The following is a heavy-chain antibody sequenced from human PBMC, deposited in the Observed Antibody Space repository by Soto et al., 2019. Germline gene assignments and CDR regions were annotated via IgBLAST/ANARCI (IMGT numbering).Heavy chain of an antibody. CDR1: GYTFTSYG. CDR2: ISAYNGNT. D-gene: IGHD1-26*01. V-gene: IGHV1-18*01. J-gene: IGHJ4*02. Sequence: QVQLVQSGAELKKPGASVKVSCKASGYTFTSYGISWVRQAPGQGLERMVWISAYNGNTNKAQKHQDRVTMTRDTSTSTAYMGMRSLRSDEAAAYYCAGRVSGLDYWGEGTMVTVSS. CDR3: AGRVSGLDY.